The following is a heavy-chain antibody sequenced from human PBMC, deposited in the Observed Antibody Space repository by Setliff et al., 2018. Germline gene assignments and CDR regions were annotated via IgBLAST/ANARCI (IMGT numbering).Heavy chain of an antibody. Sequence: SETLSLTCTVSGGSISSSRYYWGWIRQPPGKGLEWIGSINYSGSTYYNPSLKSRVTISVETSKNQFSLKLSSVTAADTAVYYCASSRGQLRYSYGPNWFDPWGQGTLVTVSS. V-gene: IGHV4-39*01. CDR1: GGSISSSRYY. D-gene: IGHD5-18*01. J-gene: IGHJ5*02. CDR2: INYSGST. CDR3: ASSRGQLRYSYGPNWFDP.